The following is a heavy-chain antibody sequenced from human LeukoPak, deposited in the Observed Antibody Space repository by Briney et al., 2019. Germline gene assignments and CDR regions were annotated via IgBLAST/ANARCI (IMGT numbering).Heavy chain of an antibody. CDR2: IYNDDST. CDR1: GFTVSSNS. V-gene: IGHV3-53*01. Sequence: GGSLRLSCAASGFTVSSNSMSWVRQAPGKGLEWVSIIYNDDSTYYADSVKGRLTISRDNSKNTLYLQMNSLRVEDTAVYYCARDRIYYGSGSLRYWGQGTLVTVSS. CDR3: ARDRIYYGSGSLRY. J-gene: IGHJ4*02. D-gene: IGHD3-10*01.